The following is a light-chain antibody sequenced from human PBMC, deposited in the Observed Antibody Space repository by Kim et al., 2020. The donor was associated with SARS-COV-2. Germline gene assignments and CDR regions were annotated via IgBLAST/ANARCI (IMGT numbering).Light chain of an antibody. CDR3: GSYAGSKTFL. Sequence: GQSVTISCTGTSSDIGRYNYVSWYQHHPGKAPKLMISEVSKRPSGVPDRFSGSKSGNTASLTVSGLQTEDEADYYCGSYAGSKTFLFGGGTKVTVL. J-gene: IGLJ3*02. CDR2: EVS. CDR1: SSDIGRYNY. V-gene: IGLV2-8*01.